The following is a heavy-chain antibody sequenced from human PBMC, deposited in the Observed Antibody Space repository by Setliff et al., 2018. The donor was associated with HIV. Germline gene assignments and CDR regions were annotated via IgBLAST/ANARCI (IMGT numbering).Heavy chain of an antibody. Sequence: GGSLRLSCTASGFTFSTYWMSWFRQAPGKGLEWVANIKENGDEKYYVDSVKGRFTISRDNAKNSLYLQMSSLRVEDTALYYCARIDVAVVGDDTFDVWGQGTMVTVSS. CDR3: ARIDVAVVGDDTFDV. V-gene: IGHV3-7*01. J-gene: IGHJ3*01. D-gene: IGHD6-19*01. CDR1: GFTFSTYW. CDR2: IKENGDEK.